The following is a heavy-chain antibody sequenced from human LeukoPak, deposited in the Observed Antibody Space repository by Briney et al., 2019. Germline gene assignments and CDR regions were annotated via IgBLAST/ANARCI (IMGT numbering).Heavy chain of an antibody. J-gene: IGHJ6*04. D-gene: IGHD3-22*01. Sequence: GGSLRLSCAASGFTFSSYSMSWVRQAPGKGLEWVSSISSSSSYIYYADSVKGRFTISRDNAKNSLYLQMNSLRAEDTAVYYCARDLAHSSGYYVVWGKGTTVTVSS. CDR1: GFTFSSYS. CDR2: ISSSSSYI. CDR3: ARDLAHSSGYYVV. V-gene: IGHV3-21*01.